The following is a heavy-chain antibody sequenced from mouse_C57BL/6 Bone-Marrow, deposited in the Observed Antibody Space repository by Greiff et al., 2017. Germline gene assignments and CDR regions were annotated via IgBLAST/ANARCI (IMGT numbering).Heavy chain of an antibody. CDR1: GYNIKDYY. CDR3: ARRITRDGMDY. J-gene: IGHJ3*01. D-gene: IGHD1-3*01. CDR2: IDPEYGDT. V-gene: IGHV14-1*02. Sequence: EVQLQQSGAELVRPGASVKLSCTASGYNIKDYYMHWVKQRPEQSLEWIGLIDPEYGDTRYDQKFQGKATMTVDQSSNTAYLQLNSLTSEDAAVYYCARRITRDGMDYWGQGTLVTVSA.